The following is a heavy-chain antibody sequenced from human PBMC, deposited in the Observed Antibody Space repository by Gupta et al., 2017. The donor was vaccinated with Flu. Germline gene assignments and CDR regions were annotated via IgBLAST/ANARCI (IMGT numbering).Heavy chain of an antibody. D-gene: IGHD4-17*01. CDR1: GATFIAHT. CDR2: IIPISGTT. V-gene: IGHV1-69*18. Sequence: QVQLVQSGAEMKKPGSSMKVSCKASGATFIAHTFNWVRQAPGQGLEWMGRIIPISGTTDYAQKFQGRVMITADESTDTTYMELSSLRSEDTAVYYCAKVVTGANSTVAFRGWLDPWGQGTPVIV. J-gene: IGHJ5*02. CDR3: AKVVTGANSTVAFRGWLDP.